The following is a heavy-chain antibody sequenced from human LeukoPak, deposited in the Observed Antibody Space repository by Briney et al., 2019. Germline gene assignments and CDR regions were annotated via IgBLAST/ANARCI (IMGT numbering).Heavy chain of an antibody. Sequence: PSETLSLTCTVSGGSISSYYWSWIRQPPGKGLEWIGYIYYSGSTNYNPSLKSRVTISVDTSKNQFSLKLSSVTAADTAVYYCARDHGSYYDSSGKNGWFDPWGQGTLVTVSS. J-gene: IGHJ5*02. D-gene: IGHD3-22*01. CDR3: ARDHGSYYDSSGKNGWFDP. V-gene: IGHV4-59*01. CDR2: IYYSGST. CDR1: GGSISSYY.